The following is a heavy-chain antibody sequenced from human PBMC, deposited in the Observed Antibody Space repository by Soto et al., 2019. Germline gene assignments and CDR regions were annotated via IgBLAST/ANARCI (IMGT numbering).Heavy chain of an antibody. CDR1: GYTFTSYA. D-gene: IGHD3-16*02. CDR2: INAGNGNT. Sequence: GASVKVSCKASGYTFTSYAMHWVRQAPGQRLEWMGWINAGNGNTKYSQQFQGRVTITRDTSASTAYMELSSLRSEDTAVYYCARVHYDYIWGSYRPFDYWGQGTLVTVSS. CDR3: ARVHYDYIWGSYRPFDY. J-gene: IGHJ4*02. V-gene: IGHV1-3*01.